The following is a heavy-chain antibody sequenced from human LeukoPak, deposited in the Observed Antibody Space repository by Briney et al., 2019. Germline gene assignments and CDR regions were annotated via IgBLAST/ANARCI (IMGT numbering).Heavy chain of an antibody. J-gene: IGHJ3*01. CDR2: ISYDGSNK. D-gene: IGHD6-13*01. CDR3: SRDFSAYSSP. Sequence: PGGSLRLSCAASGFTFSSYGMHWVRQAPGKGLEWVAVISYDGSNKYYADSVKGRFTISRDNSKNTLYLQMNSLRAEDTAVYYCSRDFSAYSSPWGQGTMVTVSS. V-gene: IGHV3-30*03. CDR1: GFTFSSYG.